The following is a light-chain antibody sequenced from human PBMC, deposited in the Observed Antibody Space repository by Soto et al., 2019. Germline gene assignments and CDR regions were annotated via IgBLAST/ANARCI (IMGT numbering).Light chain of an antibody. V-gene: IGKV3-20*01. CDR2: GAS. CDR1: ESIRDY. J-gene: IGKJ2*01. CDR3: PQCDKSPYT. Sequence: DIVLTQSPYTLSLSPGDGVTLSCRASESIRDYLSWDQQQPGQAPKLLIFGASTMASGIPDRFSGSGSGTDFTLNISRLEPEDLVLYYCPQCDKSPYTFGQGTKLETK.